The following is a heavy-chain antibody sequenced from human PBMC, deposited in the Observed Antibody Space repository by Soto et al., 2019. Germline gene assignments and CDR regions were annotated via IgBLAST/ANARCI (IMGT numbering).Heavy chain of an antibody. D-gene: IGHD2-2*01. CDR1: GYTFSNYG. V-gene: IGHV1-18*01. Sequence: QVQLVKSGGEVKRPGASVKVSCKASGYTFSNYGITWVRQALGQPLEWLGWISLYSDGTNYAQKFQGRDSMTTDPSPTTAYMELRSLRSDDTAVYYCARVVPGAEAWFGPWGQGTLVTVSS. CDR2: ISLYSDGT. J-gene: IGHJ5*02. CDR3: ARVVPGAEAWFGP.